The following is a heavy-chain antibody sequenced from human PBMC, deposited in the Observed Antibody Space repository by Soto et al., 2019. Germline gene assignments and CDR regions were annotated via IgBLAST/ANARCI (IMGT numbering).Heavy chain of an antibody. J-gene: IGHJ4*02. V-gene: IGHV1-69*01. Sequence: QVHLVQSGADVRKSGSSVRVSCTASGGGTLSNDGISWVRQAPGQGLEWLGRIIPFFGTPDYSQSFRGRLTITADASTGTVYMDLRSLKSDDTAVYYCAREVVTETTWGSFDSWGQGALVTVSS. D-gene: IGHD2-21*02. CDR1: GGGTLSNDG. CDR2: IIPFFGTP. CDR3: AREVVTETTWGSFDS.